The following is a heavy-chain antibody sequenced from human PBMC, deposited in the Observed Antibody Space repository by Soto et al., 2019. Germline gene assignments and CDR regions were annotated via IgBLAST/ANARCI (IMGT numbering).Heavy chain of an antibody. V-gene: IGHV4-59*01. J-gene: IGHJ3*01. CDR3: ASGGWTYYILTGYYL. D-gene: IGHD3-9*01. Sequence: QVQLQESGPGLVKPSETLSLTCTVSGGSISSYSWSWIRQPPGKGLQWIGYIYYSGRTNYNPSLKSRVTISVDTSKKQISLKLSSVTAADSAVYYCASGGWTYYILTGYYLWGQGTLVTVSS. CDR2: IYYSGRT. CDR1: GGSISSYS.